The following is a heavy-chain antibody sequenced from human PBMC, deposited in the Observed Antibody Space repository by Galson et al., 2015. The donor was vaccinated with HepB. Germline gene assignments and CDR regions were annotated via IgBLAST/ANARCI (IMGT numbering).Heavy chain of an antibody. D-gene: IGHD6-13*01. CDR2: IYSGGST. V-gene: IGHV3-66*02. CDR3: ARDPPGVAAAGSGY. Sequence: SLRLSCAVSGFTVYNNYMSWVRQAPGKGLGWVSLIYSGGSTHYADSVKGRFTISRDKSKNTLYLEMNSLKPGDTAVYYCARDPPGVAAAGSGYWGQGTLVTVSS. CDR1: GFTVYNNY. J-gene: IGHJ4*02.